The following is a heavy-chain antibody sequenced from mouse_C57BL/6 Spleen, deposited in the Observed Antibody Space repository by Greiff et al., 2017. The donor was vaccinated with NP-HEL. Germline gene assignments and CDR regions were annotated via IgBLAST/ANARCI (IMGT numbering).Heavy chain of an antibody. D-gene: IGHD2-1*01. J-gene: IGHJ4*01. CDR3: ARGWYPYYYAMDY. Sequence: SGPELVKPGASVKISCKASGYAFSSSWMNWVKQRPGKGLEWIGRIYPGDGDTNYNGKFKGKATLTADKSSSTAYMQLSSLTSEDSAVYFCARGWYPYYYAMDYWGQGTSVTVSS. CDR2: IYPGDGDT. CDR1: GYAFSSSW. V-gene: IGHV1-82*01.